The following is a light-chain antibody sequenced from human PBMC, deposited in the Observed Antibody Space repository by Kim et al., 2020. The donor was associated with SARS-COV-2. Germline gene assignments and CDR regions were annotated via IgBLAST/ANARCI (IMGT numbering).Light chain of an antibody. CDR1: SLRDYY. V-gene: IGLV3-19*01. J-gene: IGLJ3*02. CDR3: GSRDSGKNRWV. CDR2: GKN. Sequence: SSELTQDPAVSVALGQTVRITCQGDSLRDYYASWYQQKPGQAPVVVIYGKNNRPSGIPGRFSGSSSRDTASLTITGAQAEDEADYYCGSRDSGKNRWVFGGGTKSPS.